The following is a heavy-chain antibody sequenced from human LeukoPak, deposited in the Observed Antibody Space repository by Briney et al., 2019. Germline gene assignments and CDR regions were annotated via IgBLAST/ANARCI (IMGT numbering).Heavy chain of an antibody. J-gene: IGHJ4*02. CDR2: MNPTSGNT. CDR3: AREWYYDSSGYYWFDY. Sequence: ASVKVSCKASGYTFTNYDINWVRQAAGQGLEWMGWMNPTSGNTGYAQKFQGRFTITRNTSISTAYMELCSLRSEDTAVYYCAREWYYDSSGYYWFDYRGQGTLVTVSS. V-gene: IGHV1-8*03. CDR1: GYTFTNYD. D-gene: IGHD3-22*01.